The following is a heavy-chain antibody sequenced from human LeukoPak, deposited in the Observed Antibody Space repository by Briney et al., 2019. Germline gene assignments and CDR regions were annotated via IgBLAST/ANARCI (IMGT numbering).Heavy chain of an antibody. CDR2: IDHSGST. V-gene: IGHV4-61*01. D-gene: IGHD3-3*01. Sequence: PSETLSLTCTVSGGSISSSTYYWGWIRQPPGKGLEWIGYIDHSGSTNYSPSLQSRVTISIDTSKNQFSLKLNSVTAADTAVYYCAREYFSANYFFYYMDVWGTGTTVTVSS. J-gene: IGHJ6*03. CDR3: AREYFSANYFFYYMDV. CDR1: GGSISSSTYY.